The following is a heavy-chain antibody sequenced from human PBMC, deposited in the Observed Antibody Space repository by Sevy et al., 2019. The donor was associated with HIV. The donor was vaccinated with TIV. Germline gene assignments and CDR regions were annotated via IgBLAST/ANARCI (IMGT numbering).Heavy chain of an antibody. D-gene: IGHD6-13*01. CDR2: IYSVGAT. Sequence: GGSLRLSCAVSGLTVSSNYMSWVRQAPGKGLEWVSLIYSVGATYYADSVNGRFTISGDDSKTTMYLQMDSLRAELTAVYYCTRGGLDSNWFRSFDYWGRGTLVTVSS. J-gene: IGHJ4*02. CDR3: TRGGLDSNWFRSFDY. CDR1: GLTVSSNY. V-gene: IGHV3-53*01.